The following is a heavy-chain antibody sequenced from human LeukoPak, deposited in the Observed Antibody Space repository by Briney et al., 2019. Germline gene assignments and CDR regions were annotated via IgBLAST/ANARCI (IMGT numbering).Heavy chain of an antibody. CDR2: LFHSGTR. V-gene: IGHV4-59*08. D-gene: IGHD1-1*01. CDR1: GGSITSYY. J-gene: IGHJ4*02. Sequence: SETLSLTCTVSGGSITSYYWSWIRQPPGKGLEWIGYLFHSGTRRYNPSLRSRVTISADTTKNQIFLTLNSTTAADTAVYYCARRRGWKQQLVSFDYWGQGTLASVSS. CDR3: ARRRGWKQQLVSFDY.